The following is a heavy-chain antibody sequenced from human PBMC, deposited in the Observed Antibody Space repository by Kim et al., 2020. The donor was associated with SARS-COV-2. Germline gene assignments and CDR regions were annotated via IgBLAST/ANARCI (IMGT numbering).Heavy chain of an antibody. D-gene: IGHD2-15*01. J-gene: IGHJ4*02. V-gene: IGHV3-23*01. Sequence: VDSVKGRFIMSRDNSKNTLYLQMNSLGAEDTALYYCAKGPGSSSSFFFDYWGQGTPVTVSS. CDR3: AKGPGSSSSFFFDY.